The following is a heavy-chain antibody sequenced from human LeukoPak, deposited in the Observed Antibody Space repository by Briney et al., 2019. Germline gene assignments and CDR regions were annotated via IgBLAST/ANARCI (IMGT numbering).Heavy chain of an antibody. D-gene: IGHD6-13*01. CDR1: GFTVSDNY. Sequence: GGSLRLSCAASGFTVSDNYMSWVRQAPGKGLEWVSVFYSGGSTRYADSVKGRFTITRDNSKNTLYLQLNSLRAEDTAVYFCASSSWSSEYFHYWGQGTLVTVSS. V-gene: IGHV3-66*01. J-gene: IGHJ1*01. CDR3: ASSSWSSEYFHY. CDR2: FYSGGST.